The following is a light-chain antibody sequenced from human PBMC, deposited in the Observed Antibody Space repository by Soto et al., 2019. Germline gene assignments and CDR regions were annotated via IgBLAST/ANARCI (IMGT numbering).Light chain of an antibody. V-gene: IGKV1-5*01. Sequence: DIQMTQSPSTLSASVGDRVTFTCRASQSVSIWLAWYQQKPGKAPKLLISGASTLESGVPSRFSGSGSGTEFTLTIRSLQPDDFATYYCQQYKNYLTFGQGTQVEIK. CDR2: GAS. CDR1: QSVSIW. J-gene: IGKJ1*01. CDR3: QQYKNYLT.